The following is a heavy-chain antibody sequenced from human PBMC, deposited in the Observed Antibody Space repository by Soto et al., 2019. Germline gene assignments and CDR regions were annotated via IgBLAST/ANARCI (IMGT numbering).Heavy chain of an antibody. J-gene: IGHJ6*02. CDR2: ISSSSSTI. D-gene: IGHD2-2*01. CDR3: ARPMGKWYCISTSCLIYGMDV. CDR1: GFTFSSYS. Sequence: PGGSLRLSCAASGFTFSSYSMNWVRQAPGKGLEWVSYISSSSSTIYYADSVKGRFTISRDNAKNSLYLQMNSLRDEDTAVYYCARPMGKWYCISTSCLIYGMDVWGQGTTVTVSS. V-gene: IGHV3-48*02.